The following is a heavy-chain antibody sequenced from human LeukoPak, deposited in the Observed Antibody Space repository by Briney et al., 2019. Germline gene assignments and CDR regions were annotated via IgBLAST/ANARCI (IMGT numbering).Heavy chain of an antibody. D-gene: IGHD4/OR15-4a*01. CDR3: ARRKEVQTTFDY. CDR1: GFVFSNYW. J-gene: IGHJ4*02. Sequence: GGSLRLSCVASGFVFSNYWMGWVRQAPGKGLEWVANIKEDRGETYYVDSVKGRFTISRDNAKNSLDLQMNSLRDEDTAVYYCARRKEVQTTFDYWGQGTLVTVSS. CDR2: IKEDRGET. V-gene: IGHV3-7*01.